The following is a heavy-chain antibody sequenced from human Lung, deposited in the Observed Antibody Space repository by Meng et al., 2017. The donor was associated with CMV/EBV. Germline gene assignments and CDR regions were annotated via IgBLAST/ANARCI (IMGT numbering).Heavy chain of an antibody. CDR3: ARDLPGDLNY. Sequence: GESLKISCAASGFTFSSYWMAWVRQAPGKGLEWVANIKYDGSEKYYVDSVKGRFSISRDNGKNSLYLQMNSLRVEDTAVYYCARDLPGDLNYWGQGTLVTVSS. V-gene: IGHV3-7*01. D-gene: IGHD4-17*01. CDR2: IKYDGSEK. CDR1: GFTFSSYW. J-gene: IGHJ4*02.